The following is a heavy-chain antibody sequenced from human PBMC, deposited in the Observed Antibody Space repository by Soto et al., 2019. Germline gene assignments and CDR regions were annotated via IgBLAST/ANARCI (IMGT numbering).Heavy chain of an antibody. J-gene: IGHJ6*02. D-gene: IGHD1-7*01. V-gene: IGHV1-69*12. Sequence: QVQLVQSGAEVKKPGSSVKVSCKASGGNFRSYAISWVRQAPGHGLEWMGGIIPVFGTANYAQKLQDRVTIAADESTTTAYMELGSLRSEDTAVYYCAGHIGFNYCSALDVWGQGTTVTVSS. CDR3: AGHIGFNYCSALDV. CDR2: IIPVFGTA. CDR1: GGNFRSYA.